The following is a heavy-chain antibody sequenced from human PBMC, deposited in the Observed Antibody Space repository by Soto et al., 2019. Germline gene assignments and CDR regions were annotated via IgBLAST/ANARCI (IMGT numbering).Heavy chain of an antibody. CDR1: GFTFSSYG. J-gene: IGHJ4*02. CDR2: IWYDGSNK. D-gene: IGHD1-20*01. CDR3: AREGMNLGAGHATFDY. Sequence: GGSLRLSCAASGFTFSSYGMHWVRQAPGKGLEWVAVIWYDGSNKYYADSVKGRFTISRDNSKNTLYLQMNSLRAEDTAVYYCAREGMNLGAGHATFDYWGQGTLVTVSS. V-gene: IGHV3-33*01.